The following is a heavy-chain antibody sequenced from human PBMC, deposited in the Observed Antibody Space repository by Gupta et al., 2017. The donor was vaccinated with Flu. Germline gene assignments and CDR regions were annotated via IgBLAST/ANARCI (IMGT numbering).Heavy chain of an antibody. D-gene: IGHD3-10*01. CDR3: ARGIRGEAPAFDI. Sequence: QFQLQHSGPGLLQPSQTLSRTCAISGDSVSSNTPAWYWLRQSPSRGLEWLGRTYYRSKWYNDYAVSVKSRITINPDTSKNQFSLQLNSVTPEDTAVYYCARGIRGEAPAFDIWGQGTMVTVSS. CDR2: TYYRSKWYN. J-gene: IGHJ3*02. V-gene: IGHV6-1*01. CDR1: GDSVSSNTPA.